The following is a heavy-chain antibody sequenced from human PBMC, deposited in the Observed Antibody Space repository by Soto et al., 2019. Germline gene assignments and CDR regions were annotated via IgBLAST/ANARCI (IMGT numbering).Heavy chain of an antibody. Sequence: PGGSLRLSCAASGFTFSSYAMHWVRQAPGKGLEWVAVISYDGSNKYYADSVKGRFTISRDNSKNTLYLQMNSLRAEDTAVYYCARTKDGYNYCFDYCGQGTLVTVSS. J-gene: IGHJ4*02. CDR2: ISYDGSNK. CDR1: GFTFSSYA. V-gene: IGHV3-30-3*01. CDR3: ARTKDGYNYCFDY. D-gene: IGHD5-12*01.